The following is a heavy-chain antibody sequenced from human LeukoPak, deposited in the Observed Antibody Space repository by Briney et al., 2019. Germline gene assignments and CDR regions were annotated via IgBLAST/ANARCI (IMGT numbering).Heavy chain of an antibody. V-gene: IGHV3-23*01. CDR3: ATDYHGSGKPMFDY. D-gene: IGHD3-10*01. Sequence: GGSLRLSCTASGFTFSRYRMNWVRQAPGEGLEWVSAISGGGGDTYYADSVKGRFTISRDNSKNTLYLQMNSLRAEDTAVYYCATDYHGSGKPMFDYWGQGTLVTVSS. CDR1: GFTFSRYR. J-gene: IGHJ4*02. CDR2: ISGGGGDT.